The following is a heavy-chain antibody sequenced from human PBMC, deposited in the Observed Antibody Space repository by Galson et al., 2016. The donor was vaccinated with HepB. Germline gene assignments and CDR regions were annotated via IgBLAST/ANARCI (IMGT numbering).Heavy chain of an antibody. CDR3: AKVLPYSAGHGMDV. CDR1: GFTFSTYA. J-gene: IGHJ6*01. V-gene: IGHV3-23*01. Sequence: SLRLSCAASGFTFSTYAMSWVRQAPGKGLEWVSLISGGNTYYADSARGRFTISRDNSKNTLYLQMNSLRAEDTAVYYCAKVLPYSAGHGMDVRGQGTTVTVSS. CDR2: ISGGNT. D-gene: IGHD6-13*01.